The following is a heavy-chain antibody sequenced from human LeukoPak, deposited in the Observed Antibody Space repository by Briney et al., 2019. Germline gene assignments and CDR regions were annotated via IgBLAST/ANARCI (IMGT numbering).Heavy chain of an antibody. V-gene: IGHV4-39*01. CDR1: GGSISSSSYY. Sequence: MTSETLSLTCTVSGGSISSSSYYWGWIRQPPGKGLEWIGSIYYSGSTYYNPSLKSRVTISVDTSKNQFSLKLSSVTAADTAVYYCARHGPRIEWLSSGGEYFDYWGQGTLVTVSS. CDR3: ARHGPRIEWLSSGGEYFDY. J-gene: IGHJ4*02. D-gene: IGHD6-19*01. CDR2: IYYSGST.